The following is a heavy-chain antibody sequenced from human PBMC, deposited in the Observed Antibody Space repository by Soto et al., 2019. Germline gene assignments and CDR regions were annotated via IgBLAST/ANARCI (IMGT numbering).Heavy chain of an antibody. CDR3: AREGQAPYYYYGMDV. CDR1: GYIFTSYA. V-gene: IGHV1-3*01. CDR2: INAGDGNT. J-gene: IGHJ6*02. Sequence: GASVKVSCTASGYIFTSYAMHWVRQAPGQRLEWMGWINAGDGNTEYSQKFQGRVTISRDTSASTAYMELSSLRSEDTAVYYCAREGQAPYYYYGMDVWGQGTAVTVFS.